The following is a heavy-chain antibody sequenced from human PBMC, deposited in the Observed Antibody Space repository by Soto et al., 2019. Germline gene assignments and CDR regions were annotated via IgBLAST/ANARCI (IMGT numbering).Heavy chain of an antibody. J-gene: IGHJ6*02. Sequence: EVQLVESGGGLVKPGGSLRLSCAASGFTFSSYSVNWVRQAPGKGLEWVSSISSSSSYIYYADSVKGRFTISRDNAKNSLYLQMNSLRAEDTAVYYCARDRVATIVYYYYYYGMDVWGQGTTVTVSS. V-gene: IGHV3-21*01. CDR2: ISSSSSYI. CDR1: GFTFSSYS. D-gene: IGHD5-12*01. CDR3: ARDRVATIVYYYYYYGMDV.